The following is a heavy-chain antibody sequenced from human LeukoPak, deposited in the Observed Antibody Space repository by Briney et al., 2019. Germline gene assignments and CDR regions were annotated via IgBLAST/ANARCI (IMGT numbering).Heavy chain of an antibody. CDR1: GFTFSTYA. Sequence: PGGSLRLSCAASGFTFSTYAMSCVRQSPGKGLEWVSAISGSDAGTYYADSVKGRFTISRDNSKNTLYLQMNSLRAEDTATYYFAKGSLGSCRGVICYSLDYWGQGSLVTVSS. CDR2: ISGSDAGT. D-gene: IGHD2-15*01. CDR3: AKGSLGSCRGVICYSLDY. J-gene: IGHJ4*02. V-gene: IGHV3-23*01.